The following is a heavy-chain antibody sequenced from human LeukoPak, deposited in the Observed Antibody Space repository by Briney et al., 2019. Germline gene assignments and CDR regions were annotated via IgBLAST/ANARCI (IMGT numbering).Heavy chain of an antibody. D-gene: IGHD4-17*01. CDR1: GGSISSYY. V-gene: IGHV4-59*01. Sequence: PSETLSLTCTVSGGSISSYYWSWIRQPPGKGLEWMGYIYYSGSTNYNPSLKSRVTISVDTSKNQFSLKLSSVTAADTAVYYCAGGGRTVTTRYFDLWGRGTLVTVSS. CDR2: IYYSGST. J-gene: IGHJ2*01. CDR3: AGGGRTVTTRYFDL.